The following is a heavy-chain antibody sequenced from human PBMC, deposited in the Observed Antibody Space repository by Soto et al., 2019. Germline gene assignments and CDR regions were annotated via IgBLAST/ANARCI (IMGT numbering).Heavy chain of an antibody. CDR3: ARGVAARLMFYYGMDV. J-gene: IGHJ6*02. CDR1: GYTFTSYG. CDR2: ISGYDGDT. V-gene: IGHV1-18*04. D-gene: IGHD6-6*01. Sequence: QVQLVQSGAEVEKPGASVKVSCKASGYTFTSYGITWVRQAPGQGLEWMGWISGYDGDTNYAQKFQGRGTMPTDTSTSPAYMERSSLRSADTAINYCARGVAARLMFYYGMDVWGQGTTVTVSS.